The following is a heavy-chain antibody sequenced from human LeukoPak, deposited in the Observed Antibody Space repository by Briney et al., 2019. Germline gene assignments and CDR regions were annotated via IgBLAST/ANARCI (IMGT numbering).Heavy chain of an antibody. Sequence: GGSLRLSCAASGFTFSSYAMSWVRQAPGKGLEWVSAISAAGGGTYYADSVKGRFTISRDNSKNTLFLQMNSLRAEDTSIYYCARGLGYFDYWGQGTLVTVPS. V-gene: IGHV3-23*01. CDR1: GFTFSSYA. CDR2: ISAAGGGT. J-gene: IGHJ4*02. CDR3: ARGLGYFDY. D-gene: IGHD3-16*01.